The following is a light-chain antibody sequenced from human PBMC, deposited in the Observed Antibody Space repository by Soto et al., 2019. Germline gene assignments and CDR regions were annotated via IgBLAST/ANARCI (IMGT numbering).Light chain of an antibody. J-gene: IGKJ1*01. V-gene: IGKV3-11*01. CDR1: QSVSSSY. CDR2: DAS. Sequence: EIVLTQSPGTLSLSPGERATISCRASQSVSSSYLAWYQQKPGQAPRLLIYDASNRATGIPARFSGSGSGTDFTLTISSLEPEDFAVYYCQQRSNWPGTFGQGTKVDIK. CDR3: QQRSNWPGT.